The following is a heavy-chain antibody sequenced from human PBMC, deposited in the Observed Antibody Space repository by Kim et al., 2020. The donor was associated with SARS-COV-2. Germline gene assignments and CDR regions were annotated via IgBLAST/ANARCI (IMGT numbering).Heavy chain of an antibody. CDR3: ARARDGIAMIVVVTPYYY. CDR2: INHSGST. J-gene: IGHJ6*01. D-gene: IGHD3-22*01. CDR1: GGSFSGYY. V-gene: IGHV4-34*01. Sequence: SETLSLTCAVYGGSFSGYYWSWIRQPPGKWLEWIGEINHSGSTNYNPSLKSRVTISVDTSKNQFSLKLSSVTAADTAVYYCARARDGIAMIVVVTPYYY.